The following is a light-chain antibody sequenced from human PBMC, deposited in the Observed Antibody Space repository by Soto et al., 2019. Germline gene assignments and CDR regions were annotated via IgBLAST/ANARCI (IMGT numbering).Light chain of an antibody. CDR3: QQSYTTPQT. CDR2: RGS. Sequence: DIQMTQSPTSLPASVGDRVTITCRASQTISHFLNWYQQRPGKAPYLLITRGSGLQSGVPSRFSASGSGTDFTLTISGLQPDDFATYFCQQSYTTPQTFGQGTKVDIK. J-gene: IGKJ1*01. V-gene: IGKV1-39*01. CDR1: QTISHF.